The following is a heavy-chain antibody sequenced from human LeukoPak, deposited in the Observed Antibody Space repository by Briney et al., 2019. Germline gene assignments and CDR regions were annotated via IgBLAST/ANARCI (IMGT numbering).Heavy chain of an antibody. Sequence: GASVKVSCKASGGTFSSYTISWVRQAPGQGLEWMGRIIPILGIANYAQKFQGRVTITADKSTSTAYMELSSLRSEDTAVYYCAGSRYCSSTSCYKNYYYHYYMDVWGKGTTVTVSS. CDR2: IIPILGIA. J-gene: IGHJ6*03. CDR1: GGTFSSYT. CDR3: AGSRYCSSTSCYKNYYYHYYMDV. D-gene: IGHD2-2*01. V-gene: IGHV1-69*02.